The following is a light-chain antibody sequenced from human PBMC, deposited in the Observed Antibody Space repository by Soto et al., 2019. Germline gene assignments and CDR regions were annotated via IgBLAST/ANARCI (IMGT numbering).Light chain of an antibody. CDR2: EVS. CDR1: SSDVGDNY. CDR3: SAYAGSNNLV. Sequence: SVLTQPASVSGSPGQSVTISCTGTSSDVGDNYVSWYQQHLGKAPKLIIYEVSQRPSGVPDRFSGSKSGNTASLTVSGLQTEDEADYYCSAYAGSNNLVFGSGTKVTVL. J-gene: IGLJ1*01. V-gene: IGLV2-8*01.